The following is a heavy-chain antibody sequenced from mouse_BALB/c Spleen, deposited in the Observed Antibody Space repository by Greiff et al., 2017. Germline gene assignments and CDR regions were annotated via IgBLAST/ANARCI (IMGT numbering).Heavy chain of an antibody. D-gene: IGHD2-4*01. CDR2: IDPANGNT. Sequence: VQLQQSGAELVKPGASVKLSCTASGFNIKDTYMHWVKQRPEQGLEWIGRIDPANGNTKYDPKFQGKATITADTSSNTAYLQLSSLTSKDTAVYDCARWDYDSLAYWGQGTLVTVSA. CDR1: GFNIKDTY. V-gene: IGHV14-3*02. J-gene: IGHJ3*01. CDR3: ARWDYDSLAY.